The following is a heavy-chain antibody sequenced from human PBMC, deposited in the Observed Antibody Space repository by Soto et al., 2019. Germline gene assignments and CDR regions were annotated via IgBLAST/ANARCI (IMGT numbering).Heavy chain of an antibody. CDR2: IKSKTDGGTT. V-gene: IGHV3-15*01. CDR3: TANELPTVTLPHGYYYYYMDV. Sequence: GGSLRLSCAASGFTFSNAWMSWVRQAPGKGLEWVGRIKSKTDGGTTDYAAPVKGRFTISRDDSKNTLYLQMNSLKTEDTAVYYCTANELPTVTLPHGYYYYYMDVWGKGTTVTVSS. J-gene: IGHJ6*03. CDR1: GFTFSNAW. D-gene: IGHD4-4*01.